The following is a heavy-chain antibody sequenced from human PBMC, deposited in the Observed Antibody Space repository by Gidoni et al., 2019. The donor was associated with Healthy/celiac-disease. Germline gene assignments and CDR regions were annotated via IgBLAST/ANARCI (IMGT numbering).Heavy chain of an antibody. CDR2: IWYDVSHN. CDR1: GDTYSSYG. Sequence: QVQLEETGGGVVKPGRSLRLSCAESGDTYSSYGMHWVRQAPGKGLECLAVIWYDVSHNYYADSVTSRFTISRDNSKNTLYLQMNCLRADDTAVYYCARDGGYCSGGSCYRRYYFDFWGHGTLFTVSS. J-gene: IGHJ4*01. D-gene: IGHD2-15*01. CDR3: ARDGGYCSGGSCYRRYYFDF. V-gene: IGHV3-33*01.